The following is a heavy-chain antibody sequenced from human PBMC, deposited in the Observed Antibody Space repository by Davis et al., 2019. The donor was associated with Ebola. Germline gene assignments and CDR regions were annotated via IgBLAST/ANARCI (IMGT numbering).Heavy chain of an antibody. CDR1: GFTFSSYA. CDR2: ISSSSSYI. D-gene: IGHD3-10*01. J-gene: IGHJ3*02. V-gene: IGHV3-21*01. CDR3: ARWMVRGVIIVEDAFDI. Sequence: GESLKISCAASGFTFSSYAMHWVRQAPGKGLEWVSSISSSSSYIYYADSVKGRFTISRDNAKNSLYLQMNSLRAEDTAVYYCARWMVRGVIIVEDAFDIWGQGTMVTVSS.